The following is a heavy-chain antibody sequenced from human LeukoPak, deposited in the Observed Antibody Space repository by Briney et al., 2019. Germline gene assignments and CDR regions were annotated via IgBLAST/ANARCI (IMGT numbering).Heavy chain of an antibody. J-gene: IGHJ3*02. CDR3: ARQSYSGSSRAAFDI. CDR2: IYYSGST. D-gene: IGHD1-26*01. Sequence: PSETLSLTCTVSGGSISSSSYYWGWIRQPPGKGLEWIGSIYYSGSTYYNPSLKSRVTIPVDTSKNQFSLKLSSVTAADTAVYYCARQSYSGSSRAAFDIWGQGTMVTVSS. CDR1: GGSISSSSYY. V-gene: IGHV4-39*01.